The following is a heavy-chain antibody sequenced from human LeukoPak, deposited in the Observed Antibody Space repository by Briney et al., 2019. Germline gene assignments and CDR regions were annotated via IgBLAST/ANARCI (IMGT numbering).Heavy chain of an antibody. J-gene: IGHJ4*02. Sequence: SETLSLTCTVSGGSISSYYWSWIRQPPGKGLEWIGYNYTSGSTNYNPSLKSRVTISVDTSKNQFSLKLSSVTAADTAVYYCARLLSGSYGYYFDYWGQGTLVTVSS. D-gene: IGHD1-26*01. CDR1: GGSISSYY. CDR3: ARLLSGSYGYYFDY. V-gene: IGHV4-4*09. CDR2: NYTSGST.